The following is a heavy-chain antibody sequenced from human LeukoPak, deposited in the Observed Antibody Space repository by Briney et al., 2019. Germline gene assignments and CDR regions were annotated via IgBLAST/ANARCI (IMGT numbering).Heavy chain of an antibody. J-gene: IGHJ4*02. Sequence: ASVKVSCKASGYTFTGYYMHWVRQAPGQGLEWMGWINPNSGGTNYAQKFQGRVTMTRDTSISTAYMELSRLRSDETAVYYCARGSRRTTVTTPLDYWGQGTLVTVSS. V-gene: IGHV1-2*02. CDR2: INPNSGGT. CDR3: ARGSRRTTVTTPLDY. CDR1: GYTFTGYY. D-gene: IGHD4-17*01.